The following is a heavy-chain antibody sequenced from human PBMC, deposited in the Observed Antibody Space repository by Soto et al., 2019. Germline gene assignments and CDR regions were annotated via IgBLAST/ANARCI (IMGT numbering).Heavy chain of an antibody. D-gene: IGHD2-21*01. CDR3: ATDPLVRGSFDI. J-gene: IGHJ3*02. CDR1: GGSISSYY. V-gene: IGHV4-4*07. Sequence: QIQLQESGPGLVKPSETLSLTCIVSGGSISSYYFSWIRQSAGKGLEWIGHMFISGSTNYNPSLKSRVPMSVDTSKNHFSLKLRSVTAADTAVYYCATDPLVRGSFDIWGQGTMVTVSS. CDR2: MFISGST.